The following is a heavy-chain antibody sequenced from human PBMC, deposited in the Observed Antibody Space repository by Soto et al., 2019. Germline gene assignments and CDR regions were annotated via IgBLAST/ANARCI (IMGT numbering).Heavy chain of an antibody. CDR3: ARQIYDSDTGPNFQYYFDS. CDR1: GYSFAGYW. J-gene: IGHJ4*02. D-gene: IGHD5-18*01. Sequence: GESLKISCKGSGYSFAGYWITWVRQKPGKGLEWMGRIDPSDSQTYYSPSFRGHVTISATKSITTVFLQWNSLRASDTAMYYCARQIYDSDTGPNFQYYFDSLVQGTPVTVSS. CDR2: IDPSDSQT. V-gene: IGHV5-10-1*01.